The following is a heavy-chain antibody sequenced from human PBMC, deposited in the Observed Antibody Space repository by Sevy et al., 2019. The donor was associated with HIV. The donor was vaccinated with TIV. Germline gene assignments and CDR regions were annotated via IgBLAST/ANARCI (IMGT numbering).Heavy chain of an antibody. Sequence: GGSLRLSCAASGVTFRRYAMHWVRQAPGQGLESVAVISYDGGKTYHADSVKGRFTISRDNSENTLYLQMNSLRAEDTAVYYCTRDGGGDYFDYWGLGTLVTVSS. CDR3: TRDGGGDYFDY. CDR1: GVTFRRYA. J-gene: IGHJ4*02. D-gene: IGHD2-15*01. CDR2: ISYDGGKT. V-gene: IGHV3-30*04.